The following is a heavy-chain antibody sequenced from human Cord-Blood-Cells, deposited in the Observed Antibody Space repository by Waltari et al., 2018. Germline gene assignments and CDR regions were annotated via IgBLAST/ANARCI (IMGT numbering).Heavy chain of an antibody. Sequence: EVQLVESGGGLIQPGGSLRLSCAASGFTVSSNYMSWVRQAPGRGLEWVSVIYSGGSTYYADSGKGRFTISRDNSKNTLYLQMNSLRAEDTAVYYCARDRDSGSSSGYYYGMDVWGQGTTVTVSS. V-gene: IGHV3-53*01. D-gene: IGHD1-26*01. CDR3: ARDRDSGSSSGYYYGMDV. J-gene: IGHJ6*02. CDR1: GFTVSSNY. CDR2: IYSGGST.